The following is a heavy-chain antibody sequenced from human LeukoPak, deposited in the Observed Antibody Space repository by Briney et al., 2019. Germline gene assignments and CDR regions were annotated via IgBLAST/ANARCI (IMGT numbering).Heavy chain of an antibody. CDR3: AKLRWLQFAPKDY. CDR1: GFTFGKYW. J-gene: IGHJ4*02. D-gene: IGHD5-24*01. Sequence: PGGSLRLSCVASGFTFGKYWMSWVRQAPGKGLEWVSAISGSGGSTYYADSVKGRFTISRDNSRDTLYLQMNSLRAEDTAVYYCAKLRWLQFAPKDYWGQGTLVTVSS. V-gene: IGHV3-23*01. CDR2: ISGSGGST.